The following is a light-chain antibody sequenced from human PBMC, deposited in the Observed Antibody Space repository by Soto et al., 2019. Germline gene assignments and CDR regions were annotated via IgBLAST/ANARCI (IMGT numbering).Light chain of an antibody. CDR1: QSFDSN. CDR2: SAS. J-gene: IGKJ2*01. CDR3: QQYNDWPSMYT. Sequence: EIVMTQSPATLSVSPGERATLSCRASQSFDSNLAWYQQKPGQAPRLLIYSASTRATGVPARFSGSVSGTEFTLTISSLQSEDFAVYYCQQYNDWPSMYTFGQGTKLEMK. V-gene: IGKV3-15*01.